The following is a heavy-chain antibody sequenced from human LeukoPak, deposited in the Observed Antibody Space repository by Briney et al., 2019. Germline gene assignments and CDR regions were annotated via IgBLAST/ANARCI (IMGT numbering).Heavy chain of an antibody. J-gene: IGHJ2*01. CDR3: ARAFTGYSSGWYEWYFDL. V-gene: IGHV6-1*01. CDR1: GDSVPSNSAA. D-gene: IGHD6-19*01. CDR2: TYYRSKWYN. Sequence: SQTLSLTCAISGDSVPSNSAAWNWIRQSPSRGLEWLGRTYYRSKWYNDYAVSVKSRITINPDTSKNQFSLQLNSVTPEDTAVYYCARAFTGYSSGWYEWYFDLWGRGTLVTVSS.